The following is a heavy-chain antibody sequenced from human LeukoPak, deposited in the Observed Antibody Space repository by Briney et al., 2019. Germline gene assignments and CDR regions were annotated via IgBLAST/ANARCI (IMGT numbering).Heavy chain of an antibody. CDR1: GYTFTSYY. J-gene: IGHJ5*02. Sequence: ASVKVSCKASGYTFTSYYMHWVRQAPGHGLEWMGIINPSGGSTSYAQKFQGRVTMTRDTSTSTVYMELSSLRSEDTAVYYCARSNIAVRRGDNWFDPWGQGTLVTVSS. D-gene: IGHD6-6*01. CDR2: INPSGGST. CDR3: ARSNIAVRRGDNWFDP. V-gene: IGHV1-46*01.